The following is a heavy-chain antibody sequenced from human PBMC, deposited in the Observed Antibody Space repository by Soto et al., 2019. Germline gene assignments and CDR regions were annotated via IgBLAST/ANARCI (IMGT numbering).Heavy chain of an antibody. CDR2: ISAYNGNT. V-gene: IGHV1-18*03. CDR3: ARVGMNNFFDS. Sequence: ASVKVSCKASGYTFTSYGISWVRQAPGQGLEWMGWISAYNGNTNYAKSVEGRFTISRDNSKRIVYLQMGSLRPEDMAVYYCARVGMNNFFDSWGQGTLVTVSS. J-gene: IGHJ4*02. CDR1: GYTFTSYG.